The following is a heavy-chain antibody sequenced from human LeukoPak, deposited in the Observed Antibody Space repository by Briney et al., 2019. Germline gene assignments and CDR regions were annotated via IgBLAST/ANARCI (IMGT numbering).Heavy chain of an antibody. Sequence: GGSVRLSCMASGVIFSSDALNWVRQAPGKGLEWVSAIRFSNDNTHYADSVKGRFIVSRDNSKNTVYLQMNSLRAEDTAVYYCARLPWSDFPYWGQGTLVTVSS. CDR2: IRFSNDNT. CDR1: GVIFSSDA. J-gene: IGHJ4*02. V-gene: IGHV3-23*01. D-gene: IGHD3-3*01. CDR3: ARLPWSDFPY.